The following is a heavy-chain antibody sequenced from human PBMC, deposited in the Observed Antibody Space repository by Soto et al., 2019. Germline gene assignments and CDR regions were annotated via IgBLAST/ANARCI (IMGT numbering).Heavy chain of an antibody. V-gene: IGHV3-53*01. CDR2: IHSGGRT. CDR3: ARSHDILNWFDP. J-gene: IGHJ5*02. CDR1: GFSVSSNY. Sequence: GSVRLSCAASGFSVSSNYRSWVRQAPGKGLEWVSAIHSGGRTYYADSVKGRFTISGDISNNTLYLQMNSLRADDTAVYYCARSHDILNWFDPWGRGTLVTVSS. D-gene: IGHD3-9*01.